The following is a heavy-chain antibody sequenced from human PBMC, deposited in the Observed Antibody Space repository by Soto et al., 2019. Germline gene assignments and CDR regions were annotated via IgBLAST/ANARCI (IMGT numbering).Heavy chain of an antibody. CDR2: INHSGST. CDR1: GGSFSGYY. D-gene: IGHD1-26*01. V-gene: IGHV4-34*01. Sequence: SETLSLTCAVYGGSFSGYYWTWIRQPPGKGLEWIGEINHSGSTNYNPSLKSRVTISVDTSKNQFSLKLSSVTAADTAVYYCARDEGDASDYWGQGTLVTVSS. CDR3: ARDEGDASDY. J-gene: IGHJ4*02.